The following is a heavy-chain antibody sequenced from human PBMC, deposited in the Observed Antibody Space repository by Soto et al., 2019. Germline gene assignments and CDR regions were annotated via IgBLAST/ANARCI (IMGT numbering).Heavy chain of an antibody. J-gene: IGHJ4*02. CDR1: GGSISTPNYY. V-gene: IGHV4-39*01. CDR3: ARRYTGSYYDY. CDR2: IYYSGST. D-gene: IGHD1-26*01. Sequence: QLQLQESGPGLVKPSETLSLTCTVSGGSISTPNYYWGWIRQPPGKGLEWIGSIYYSGSTYYNPSLKSRLTISVDTSRTQFSLRLTSVTAADTAVYYCARRYTGSYYDYWGQGTLVTVSS.